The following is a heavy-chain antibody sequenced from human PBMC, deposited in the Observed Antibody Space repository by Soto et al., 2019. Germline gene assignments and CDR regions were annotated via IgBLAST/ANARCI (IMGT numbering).Heavy chain of an antibody. J-gene: IGHJ6*02. D-gene: IGHD3-10*01. CDR3: ARVIGFGELTFYYYGMDV. V-gene: IGHV1-18*01. CDR1: GYTFTSYG. CDR2: ISAYNGNT. Sequence: QVQLVQSGAEVKKPGASVKVSCKASGYTFTSYGISWVRQAPGQGLEWMGWISAYNGNTNYAQKLQGRVTMTTDTSTSTDYMELRSLRSDDTAVYYCARVIGFGELTFYYYGMDVWGQGTTVTVSS.